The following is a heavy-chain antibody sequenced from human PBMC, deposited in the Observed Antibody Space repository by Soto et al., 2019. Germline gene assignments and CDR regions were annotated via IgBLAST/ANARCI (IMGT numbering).Heavy chain of an antibody. V-gene: IGHV4-39*01. D-gene: IGHD3-22*01. Sequence: ETLSLTCTVSDVSISSISSYWGWIRQPPGKGLEWIGSIYYRGSTYYNPPHKRRATISIDKAKNLFSLKLSSVTAADTAVYYCATTYYYDSSGYQVDYW. CDR2: IYYRGST. CDR1: DVSISSISSY. J-gene: IGHJ4*01. CDR3: ATTYYYDSSGYQVDY.